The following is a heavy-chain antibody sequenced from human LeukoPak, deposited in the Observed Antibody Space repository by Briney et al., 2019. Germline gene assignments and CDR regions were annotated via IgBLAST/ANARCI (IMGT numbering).Heavy chain of an antibody. CDR3: ARESIAARVNYYYYYMDV. D-gene: IGHD6-6*01. J-gene: IGHJ6*03. CDR1: GFTFSSYW. Sequence: GGSLRLSCAASGFTFSSYWMSWVRQAPGKGLEGVANIKQDGSEKYYVDSVKGRFTISRDNAKNSLYLQMNSLRAEDTAVYYCARESIAARVNYYYYYMDVWGKGTTVTVSS. CDR2: IKQDGSEK. V-gene: IGHV3-7*01.